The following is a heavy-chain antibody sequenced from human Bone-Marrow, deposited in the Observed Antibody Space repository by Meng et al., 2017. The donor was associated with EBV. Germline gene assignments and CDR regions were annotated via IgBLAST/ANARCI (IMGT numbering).Heavy chain of an antibody. CDR2: INPNSGGT. D-gene: IGHD3-10*01. J-gene: IGHJ4*02. Sequence: QVELGQAGAEGKKPGASVKVSCKASGYTFTSYGISWVRQAPGQGLKWMGRINPNSGGTDYAQMFQGRATITRDTSISTAYMELSRLRSDDTAVYYCARGRGYYGSGTYYAFDNWGQGTPVTVSS. CDR3: ARGRGYYGSGTYYAFDN. V-gene: IGHV1-2*06. CDR1: GYTFTSYG.